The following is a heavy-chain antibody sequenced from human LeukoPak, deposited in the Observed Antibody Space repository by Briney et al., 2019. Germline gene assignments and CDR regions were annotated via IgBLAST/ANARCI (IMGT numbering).Heavy chain of an antibody. CDR3: ARQTGVPAAPDY. V-gene: IGHV1-69*13. D-gene: IGHD2-2*01. J-gene: IGHJ4*02. Sequence: SVKVSCKASGGTFSSYAISWVRQAPGQGLEWMGGIIPIFGTANYAQKFQGRVTITADESTSTAYMELSSLRSEDTAVYYRARQTGVPAAPDYWGQGTLVTVSS. CDR2: IIPIFGTA. CDR1: GGTFSSYA.